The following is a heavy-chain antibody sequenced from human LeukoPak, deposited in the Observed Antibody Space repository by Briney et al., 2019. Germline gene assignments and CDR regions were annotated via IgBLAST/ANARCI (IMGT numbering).Heavy chain of an antibody. CDR1: GFTFRSYW. CDR3: ATQVYPSGSPSDY. V-gene: IGHV3-7*01. CDR2: IKQDGSEK. Sequence: PGGSLGLSCTASGFTFRSYWMSWVRQAPGKGLEWVADIKQDGSEKYYVDSVKGRFTISRDNAKNSLYLQVNSLRAEDTAVYYCATQVYPSGSPSDYWGQGTLVTVSS. J-gene: IGHJ4*02. D-gene: IGHD3-10*01.